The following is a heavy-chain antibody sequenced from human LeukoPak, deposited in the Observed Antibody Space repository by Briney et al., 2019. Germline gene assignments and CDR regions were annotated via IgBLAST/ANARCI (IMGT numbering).Heavy chain of an antibody. Sequence: SETLSLTCTVSGGSISSYYRSWIRQPPGKGLEWIGYIYYSGSTNYNPSLKSRVTISVDTSKNQFSLKLSSVTAADTAVYYCARVELKHNWFDPWGQGTLVTVSS. CDR1: GGSISSYY. CDR2: IYYSGST. V-gene: IGHV4-59*01. J-gene: IGHJ5*02. CDR3: ARVELKHNWFDP. D-gene: IGHD1-1*01.